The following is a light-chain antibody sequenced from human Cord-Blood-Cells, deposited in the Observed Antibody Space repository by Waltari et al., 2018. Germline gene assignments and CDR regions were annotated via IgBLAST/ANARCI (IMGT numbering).Light chain of an antibody. CDR3: MQALQTPLT. CDR1: QSLLHSNGYNY. Sequence: IVMTQFPLSLPVTPGEPASISCRSSQSLLHSNGYNYLDWYLQKPGQSPHLLIYLGSNRASGVPDRFSGSGSGTDFTLKISRVEAEDVGVYYCMQALQTPLTFGGGTKVEIK. CDR2: LGS. V-gene: IGKV2-28*01. J-gene: IGKJ4*01.